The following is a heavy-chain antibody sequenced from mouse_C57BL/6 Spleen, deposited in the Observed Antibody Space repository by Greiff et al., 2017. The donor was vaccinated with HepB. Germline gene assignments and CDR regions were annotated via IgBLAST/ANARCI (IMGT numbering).Heavy chain of an antibody. D-gene: IGHD1-1*01. V-gene: IGHV5-16*01. J-gene: IGHJ1*03. CDR1: GFTFSDYY. CDR3: ARRNYGWYFDV. Sequence: DVMLVESEGGLVQPGSSMKLSCTASGFTFSDYYMAWVRQVPEKGLEWVANINYDGSSTYYLDSLKSRFIISRDNAKNILYLQMSSLKSEDTATYYCARRNYGWYFDVWGTGTTVTVSS. CDR2: INYDGSST.